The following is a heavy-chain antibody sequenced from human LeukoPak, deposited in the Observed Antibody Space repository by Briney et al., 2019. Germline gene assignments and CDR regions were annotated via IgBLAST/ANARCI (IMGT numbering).Heavy chain of an antibody. V-gene: IGHV3-11*05. CDR2: ISTTSRYT. J-gene: IGHJ3*02. D-gene: IGHD2-2*02. CDR3: AREGYCSSTSCYTLGDAFDI. CDR1: GFTFSDHY. Sequence: PGGSLRLSCAASGFTFSDHYMSWIRQAPGKGLEWVSYISTTSRYTDYADSVKGRFTISRDNAKNSLFLRMNSLRAEDTAVYYCAREGYCSSTSCYTLGDAFDIWGQGTMVTVSS.